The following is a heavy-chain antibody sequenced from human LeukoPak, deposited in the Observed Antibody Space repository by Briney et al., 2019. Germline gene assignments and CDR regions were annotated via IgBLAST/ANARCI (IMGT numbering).Heavy chain of an antibody. Sequence: ASVKVSCKASGYTFTNYYIHWVRQAPGQGLEWMGIINPSGDNTWYAQKFQGRVTMTRDMSTSTAYMELSSLRSEDTAVYYCARGSWYYYYYYMDVWGKGTTVTVSS. J-gene: IGHJ6*03. D-gene: IGHD6-13*01. CDR3: ARGSWYYYYYYMDV. CDR1: GYTFTNYY. V-gene: IGHV1-46*01. CDR2: INPSGDNT.